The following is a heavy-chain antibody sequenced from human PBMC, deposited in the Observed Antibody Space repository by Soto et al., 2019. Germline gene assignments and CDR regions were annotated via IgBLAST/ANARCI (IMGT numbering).Heavy chain of an antibody. J-gene: IGHJ4*02. V-gene: IGHV3-7*01. CDR3: VRAGSTGRHFDS. D-gene: IGHD1-1*01. CDR1: GFTLSSYW. Sequence: GGSLRLSCEASGFTLSSYWMSWIRQAPGKGLEWVANTRQDGGQSYLVDSVQGRFTISRDNAKNSVYLQMNSLRAEDTAVYYCVRAGSTGRHFDSWGQGTLVTVSS. CDR2: TRQDGGQS.